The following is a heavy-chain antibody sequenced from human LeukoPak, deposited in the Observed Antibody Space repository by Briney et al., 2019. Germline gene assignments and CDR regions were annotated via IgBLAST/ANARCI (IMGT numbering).Heavy chain of an antibody. Sequence: PSETLSLTCAVYGGSFSGYYWSWIPQPPGKGLEWIGEINHSGSTNYNPSLKSRVTISVDTSKNQFSLKLSSVTAADTAVYYCVGSGTNYYYYYYMDVWGKGTTVTVSS. D-gene: IGHD1-1*01. CDR2: INHSGST. CDR3: VGSGTNYYYYYYMDV. CDR1: GGSFSGYY. J-gene: IGHJ6*03. V-gene: IGHV4-34*01.